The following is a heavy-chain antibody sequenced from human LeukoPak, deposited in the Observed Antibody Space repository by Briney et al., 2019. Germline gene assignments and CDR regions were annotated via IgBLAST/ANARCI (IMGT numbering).Heavy chain of an antibody. CDR3: AREGSSSWDFDY. CDR2: ISSSSSYI. Sequence: PGGYLRLSCAASGFTFSSYSMNWVRQAPGKGLEWVSSISSSSSYIYYADSVKGRFTISRDNAKNSLYLQMNSLRAEDTAVYYCAREGSSSWDFDYWGQGTLVTVSS. V-gene: IGHV3-21*01. J-gene: IGHJ4*02. D-gene: IGHD6-13*01. CDR1: GFTFSSYS.